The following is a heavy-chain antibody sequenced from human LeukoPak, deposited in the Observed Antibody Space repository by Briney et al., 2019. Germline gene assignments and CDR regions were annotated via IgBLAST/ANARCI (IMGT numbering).Heavy chain of an antibody. J-gene: IGHJ5*02. Sequence: PGGSLRLSCAASGFTFSSYGMHWVRQAPGKGLEWVAVIWYDGSNKYYADSVKGRFTISRDNSKNTLYLQMNSLRAEDTAVYYCATHLEYYYGSGSINWFDPWGQGTLVTVSS. D-gene: IGHD3-10*01. CDR2: IWYDGSNK. CDR3: ATHLEYYYGSGSINWFDP. CDR1: GFTFSSYG. V-gene: IGHV3-33*01.